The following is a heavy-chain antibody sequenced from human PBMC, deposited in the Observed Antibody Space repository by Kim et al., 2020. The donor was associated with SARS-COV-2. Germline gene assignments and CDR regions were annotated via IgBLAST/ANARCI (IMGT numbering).Heavy chain of an antibody. D-gene: IGHD3-10*01. J-gene: IGHJ4*02. V-gene: IGHV4-38-2*02. Sequence: SETLSLTCTVSGSSISSGYYWGWIRQPPGTGLEWIGSIYHSGSTYYNPSLKSRVTISVDTSKNQFSLKLSSVTAADTAVYYCARDVISRCGLYGSGSYGLFDYWGQGTLVTVSS. CDR1: GSSISSGYY. CDR2: IYHSGST. CDR3: ARDVISRCGLYGSGSYGLFDY.